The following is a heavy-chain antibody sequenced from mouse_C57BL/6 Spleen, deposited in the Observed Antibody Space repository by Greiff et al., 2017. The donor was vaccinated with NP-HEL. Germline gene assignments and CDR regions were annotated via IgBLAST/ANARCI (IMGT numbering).Heavy chain of an antibody. V-gene: IGHV1-80*01. Sequence: VHLVESGAELVKPGASVKISCKASGYAFSSYWMNWVKQRPGKGLEWIGQIYPGDGDTNYNGKFKGKATLTADKSSSTAYMQLSSLTSEDSAVYFCARCPYGGYAMDYWGQGTSVTVSS. D-gene: IGHD1-1*02. CDR1: GYAFSSYW. J-gene: IGHJ4*01. CDR3: ARCPYGGYAMDY. CDR2: IYPGDGDT.